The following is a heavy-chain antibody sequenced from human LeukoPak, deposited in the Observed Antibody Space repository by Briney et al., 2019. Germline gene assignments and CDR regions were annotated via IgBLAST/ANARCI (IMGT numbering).Heavy chain of an antibody. CDR1: GGSISSYY. J-gene: IGHJ5*02. V-gene: IGHV4-59*01. CDR3: ARESHGSSWYVRANWFDP. Sequence: SETLSLTCTVSGGSISSYYWSWIRQPPGKGLGWIGYIYYSGSTNYNPSLKSRVTISVDTSKNQCSLKLSSVTAADTAVYYCARESHGSSWYVRANWFDPWGQGTLVTVSS. CDR2: IYYSGST. D-gene: IGHD6-13*01.